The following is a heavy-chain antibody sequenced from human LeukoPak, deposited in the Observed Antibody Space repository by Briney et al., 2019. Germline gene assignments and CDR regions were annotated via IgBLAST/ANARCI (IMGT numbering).Heavy chain of an antibody. CDR1: GGTLSSYA. D-gene: IGHD3-3*01. Sequence: GASVKVSCKASGGTLSSYAISWVRQAPGQGLEWMGRIIPIFGTANYAQKFQGRVTITTDESTSTAYMELSSLRSEDTAVYYCASHADYDFWSGYYSYNWFDPWGQGTLVTVSS. CDR2: IIPIFGTA. CDR3: ASHADYDFWSGYYSYNWFDP. V-gene: IGHV1-69*05. J-gene: IGHJ5*02.